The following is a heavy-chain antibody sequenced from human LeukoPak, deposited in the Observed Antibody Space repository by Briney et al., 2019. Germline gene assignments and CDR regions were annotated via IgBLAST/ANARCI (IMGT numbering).Heavy chain of an antibody. J-gene: IGHJ6*02. CDR3: ARSDYQKYYYGMDV. Sequence: GGSLRLSCAASGFTFSSYWMHWVRQAPGKGLVWVSRINSDGSSTSYADSVKGRFTISRDNAKNTLYLQMNSLRVEDTAVYYCARSDYQKYYYGMDVWGQGTTVTVSS. CDR2: INSDGSST. CDR1: GFTFSSYW. V-gene: IGHV3-74*01. D-gene: IGHD3-16*01.